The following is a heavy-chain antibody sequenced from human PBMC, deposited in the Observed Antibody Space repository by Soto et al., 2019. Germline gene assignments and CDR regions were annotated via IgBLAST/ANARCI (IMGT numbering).Heavy chain of an antibody. Sequence: GESLKISCKGSGYTFTNYWIAWVRQMPGKGLEWMGIIYPGDSDTRYSPSFQGQITISVDKSISTAYLQWSSLKASDTAMYYCARIWEMATVAACDYWGQGTLVTSPQ. CDR2: IYPGDSDT. CDR3: ARIWEMATVAACDY. V-gene: IGHV5-51*01. CDR1: GYTFTNYW. J-gene: IGHJ4*02. D-gene: IGHD6-13*01.